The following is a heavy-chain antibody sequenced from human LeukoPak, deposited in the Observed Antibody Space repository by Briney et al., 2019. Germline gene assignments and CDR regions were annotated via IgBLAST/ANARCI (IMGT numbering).Heavy chain of an antibody. V-gene: IGHV1-69*01. CDR3: ARRKLIGYSSRQHGMDV. Sequence: SVKVSCKASGGTFSSYAISWVRQAPGQGLEWMGGIIPIFGTANYAQKFQGRVTITADESTSTAYTELSSLRSEDTAVYYCARRKLIGYSSRQHGMDVWGQGTTVTVSS. D-gene: IGHD5-18*01. J-gene: IGHJ6*02. CDR1: GGTFSSYA. CDR2: IIPIFGTA.